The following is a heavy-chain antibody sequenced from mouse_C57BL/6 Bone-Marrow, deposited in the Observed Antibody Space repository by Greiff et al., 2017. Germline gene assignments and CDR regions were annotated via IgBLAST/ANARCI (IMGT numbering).Heavy chain of an antibody. D-gene: IGHD2-5*01. J-gene: IGHJ3*01. Sequence: VQGVESGAELARPGASVKLSCKASGYTFTSYGISWVKQRTGQGLEWIGEIYPRSGNTYYNEKFKGKATLTADKSSSTAYMELRSLTSEDSAVYFCAAYSNYGAYWGQGTLVTVSA. CDR1: GYTFTSYG. V-gene: IGHV1-81*01. CDR3: AAYSNYGAY. CDR2: IYPRSGNT.